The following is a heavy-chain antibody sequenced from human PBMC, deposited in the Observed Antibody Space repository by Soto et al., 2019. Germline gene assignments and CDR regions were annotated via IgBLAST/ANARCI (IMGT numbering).Heavy chain of an antibody. V-gene: IGHV5-51*01. CDR2: IYAGDSDT. D-gene: IGHD2-15*01. CDR3: ARQRLLLGYCSGGSCYSDYYYGMDV. CDR1: GNSFTSYL. J-gene: IGHJ6*02. Sequence: PXESLKISCKGSGNSFTSYLSGWVLQMPGKGLEWMGIIYAGDSDTRYSPSFQGQVTISADKSISTAYLQWSSLKASDTAMYYCARQRLLLGYCSGGSCYSDYYYGMDVWGQGTTVPVSS.